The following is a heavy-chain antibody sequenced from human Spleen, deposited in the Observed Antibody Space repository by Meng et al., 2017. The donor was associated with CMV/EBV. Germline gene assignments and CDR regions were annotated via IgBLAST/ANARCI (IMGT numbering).Heavy chain of an antibody. CDR2: ISAYNGNR. CDR3: ARDVSQYDSSGYYFG. D-gene: IGHD3-22*01. J-gene: IGHJ4*02. V-gene: IGHV1-18*04. Sequence: ASVKVSCKASGYTFTGYYMHWVRQAPGQGLEWMGCISAYNGNRNYAEKFQDRVTMSTDTSTSTVYMELRSLRSDDTAVYYCARDVSQYDSSGYYFGWGQGTLVTVSS. CDR1: GYTFTGYY.